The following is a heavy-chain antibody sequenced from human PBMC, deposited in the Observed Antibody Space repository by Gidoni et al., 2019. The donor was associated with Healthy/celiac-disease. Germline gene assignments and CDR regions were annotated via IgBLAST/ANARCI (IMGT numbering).Heavy chain of an antibody. Sequence: EVQLVESGGGLVKPGGSLRLSCAASGFTFSNSGMSGVRQAPGKGLEWVGRIKSKTDGGKTDDAAPVKGRFTISRDDSKNTLYLQMNSLKTEDTAVYYCTTVFLDTAMVRVDYWGQGTLVTVSS. CDR2: IKSKTDGGKT. J-gene: IGHJ4*02. V-gene: IGHV3-15*01. CDR3: TTVFLDTAMVRVDY. CDR1: GFTFSNSG. D-gene: IGHD5-18*01.